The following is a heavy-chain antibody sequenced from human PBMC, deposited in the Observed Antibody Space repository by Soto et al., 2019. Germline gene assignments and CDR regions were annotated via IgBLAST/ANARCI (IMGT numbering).Heavy chain of an antibody. Sequence: QVQLVESGGGVVQPGRSLRLSCAASGFTFSSYGMHGVRQAPGKGLEWVAVISYDGSKKYYADSVKGRFTISRDNSKNTLYLQMNSLRAEDTAVYYCAKVSGGPRNYGMDVWGQGTTVIVSS. V-gene: IGHV3-30*18. CDR2: ISYDGSKK. D-gene: IGHD2-15*01. CDR3: AKVSGGPRNYGMDV. J-gene: IGHJ6*02. CDR1: GFTFSSYG.